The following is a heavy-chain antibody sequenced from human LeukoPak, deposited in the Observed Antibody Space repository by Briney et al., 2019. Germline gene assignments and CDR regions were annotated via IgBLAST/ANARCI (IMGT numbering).Heavy chain of an antibody. CDR2: IIPIFGTA. D-gene: IGHD3-22*01. Sequence: ASVKVSCKASGGTFSSYAISWVRQAPGQGLEWMGGIIPIFGTANYAQKFQGRVTITADESTSTAYMELSSLRSEDTAVNYCARSASGPCDSSGYYNYWGQGTLVTVSS. J-gene: IGHJ4*02. V-gene: IGHV1-69*13. CDR1: GGTFSSYA. CDR3: ARSASGPCDSSGYYNY.